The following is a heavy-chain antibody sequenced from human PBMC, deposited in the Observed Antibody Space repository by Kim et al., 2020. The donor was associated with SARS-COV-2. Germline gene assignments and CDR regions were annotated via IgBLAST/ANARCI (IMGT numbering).Heavy chain of an antibody. J-gene: IGHJ4*02. CDR2: INPNSGGT. D-gene: IGHD5-18*01. CDR1: GYTFTGYY. CDR3: ARGRSYGTIISDY. V-gene: IGHV1-2*02. Sequence: ASVKVSCKASGYTFTGYYMHWVRQAPGQGLEWMGWINPNSGGTNYAQKFQGRVTMTRDTSISTAYMELSRLRSDDTAVYYCARGRSYGTIISDYWGQGTLVTVSS.